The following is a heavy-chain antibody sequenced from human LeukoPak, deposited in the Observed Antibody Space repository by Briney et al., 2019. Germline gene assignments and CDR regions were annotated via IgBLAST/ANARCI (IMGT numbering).Heavy chain of an antibody. V-gene: IGHV1-18*01. Sequence: ASVKVSCKASGGTFSSYAISWVRQAPGQGLEWMGWISAYNGNTNYAQKLQGRVTMTTDTSTSTAYMELRGLRSDDTAVYYCAGIYYYDSSGPPHAFDIWGQGTMVTVSS. D-gene: IGHD3-22*01. J-gene: IGHJ3*02. CDR1: GGTFSSYA. CDR2: ISAYNGNT. CDR3: AGIYYYDSSGPPHAFDI.